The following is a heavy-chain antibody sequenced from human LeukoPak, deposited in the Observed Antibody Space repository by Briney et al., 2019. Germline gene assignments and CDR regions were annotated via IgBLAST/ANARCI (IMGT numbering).Heavy chain of an antibody. CDR3: AHSSGYRGYDYALDY. D-gene: IGHD5-12*01. Sequence: SGPTLVKPTQTLTLTCTFSGFSLSTSGVGVGWIRQPPGKALEWLALIYWDDDQHYSPSLKSRLTITKDTSKNQVVLTMTNMDPVETATYYCAHSSGYRGYDYALDYWGQGTLVTISS. CDR2: IYWDDDQ. J-gene: IGHJ4*02. CDR1: GFSLSTSGVG. V-gene: IGHV2-5*02.